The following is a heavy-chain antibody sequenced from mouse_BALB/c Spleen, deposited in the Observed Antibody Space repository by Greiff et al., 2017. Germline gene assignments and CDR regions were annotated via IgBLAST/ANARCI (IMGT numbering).Heavy chain of an antibody. J-gene: IGHJ4*01. V-gene: IGHV5-17*02. D-gene: IGHD2-10*01. CDR1: GFTFSSFG. CDR2: ISSGSSTI. CDR3: ARAYYGNYAMDY. Sequence: EVMLVESGGGLVQPGGSRKLSCAASGFTFSSFGMHWVRQAPEKGLEWVAYISSGSSTIYYADTVKGRFTISRDNPKNTLFLQMTSLRSEDTAMYYCARAYYGNYAMDYWGQGTSVTVSS.